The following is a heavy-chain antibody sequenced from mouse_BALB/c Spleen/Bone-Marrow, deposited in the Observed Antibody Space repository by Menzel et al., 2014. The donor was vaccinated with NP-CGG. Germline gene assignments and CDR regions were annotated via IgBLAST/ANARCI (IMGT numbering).Heavy chain of an antibody. D-gene: IGHD1-1*01. CDR1: GFNIKDTY. Sequence: VQLQQSGAELVKPRASVKLSCTASGFNIKDTYMHWVKQRPEQGLEWIGRIDPANGNTKYDPKFQGKATITADTSSNTAYLQLSSLTSEDTAVYYCARYYYGSSYAMDYWGQGTSVTVSS. V-gene: IGHV14-3*02. J-gene: IGHJ4*01. CDR2: IDPANGNT. CDR3: ARYYYGSSYAMDY.